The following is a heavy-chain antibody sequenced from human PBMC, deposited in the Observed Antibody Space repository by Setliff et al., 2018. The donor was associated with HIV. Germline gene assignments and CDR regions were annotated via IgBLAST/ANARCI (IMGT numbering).Heavy chain of an antibody. CDR2: ISSKRTSI. D-gene: IGHD3-10*01. V-gene: IGHV3-48*01. J-gene: IGHJ5*02. CDR3: ASSGSGSYINWFGP. CDR1: GFSFDDYC. Sequence: GGSLRLSCEASGFSFDDYCMNWVRQAPGKGLEWVSYISSKRTSIYYADSVKGRFTISRDNDKNSVHLQMTSLRAEDTAVYYCASSGSGSYINWFGPWGQGTLVTVSS.